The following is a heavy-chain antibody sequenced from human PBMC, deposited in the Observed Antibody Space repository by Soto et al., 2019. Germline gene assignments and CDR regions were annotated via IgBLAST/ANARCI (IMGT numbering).Heavy chain of an antibody. D-gene: IGHD1-7*01. J-gene: IGHJ4*02. CDR2: IYYSGST. Sequence: SETLSLTYTVSGGSISSYYWSWIRQPPGKGLEWIGYIYYSGSTNYNPSLKSRVTISVDTSKNQFSLKLSSVTAADTAVYYCARVGTGTTLIHYWGQGTLVTVSS. V-gene: IGHV4-59*01. CDR1: GGSISSYY. CDR3: ARVGTGTTLIHY.